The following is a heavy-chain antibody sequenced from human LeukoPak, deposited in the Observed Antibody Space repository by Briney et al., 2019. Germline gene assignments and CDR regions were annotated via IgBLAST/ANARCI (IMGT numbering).Heavy chain of an antibody. CDR3: AKLAKYFYGSETFYFFEH. CDR1: GVTFSSFL. Sequence: GGSLRHSPVPSGVTFSSFLMNSVPPAPEGRLECVSSIFTSLSYIYYTDSVKGRSTISRDNGKNSLYLQMNSLRVEDTAVYYCAKLAKYFYGSETFYFFEHWGQGTPVTASS. J-gene: IGHJ4*02. D-gene: IGHD3-10*01. CDR2: IFTSLSYI. V-gene: IGHV3-21*01.